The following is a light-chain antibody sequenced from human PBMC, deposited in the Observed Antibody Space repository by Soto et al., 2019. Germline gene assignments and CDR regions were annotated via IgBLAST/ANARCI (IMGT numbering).Light chain of an antibody. Sequence: DIQMTQSPSSLSASVGDRVTITCRASQSINNYLNWYRQKPGKAPELLIYAASSLQTGVPSTFSGGGSGTDFTLTINSLRPEDFATYYCQQSYDSPLTVGGGTKVEIK. CDR1: QSINNY. CDR2: AAS. J-gene: IGKJ4*01. CDR3: QQSYDSPLT. V-gene: IGKV1-39*01.